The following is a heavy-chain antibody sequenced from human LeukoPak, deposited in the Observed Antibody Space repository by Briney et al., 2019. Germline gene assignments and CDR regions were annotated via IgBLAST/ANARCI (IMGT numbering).Heavy chain of an antibody. D-gene: IGHD2-15*01. CDR1: GGSFSGYC. V-gene: IGHV4-34*01. Sequence: PSETLSLTCAVYGGSFSGYCWSWIRQPPGKGLEWIGEINHSGSTTYNPSLKSRVTISVDTSKNQFSLKLSSVTAADTAVYYCARGRVVVVAAITQKDTTIDYWGQGTLVTVSS. CDR3: ARGRVVVVAAITQKDTTIDY. J-gene: IGHJ4*02. CDR2: INHSGST.